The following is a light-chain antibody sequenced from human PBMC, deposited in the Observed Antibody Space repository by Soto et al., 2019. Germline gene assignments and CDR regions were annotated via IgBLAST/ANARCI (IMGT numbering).Light chain of an antibody. CDR1: SSNIGNNY. Sequence: QSVLTQPPSVSAAPGQKVTISCSGSSSNIGNNYVSWYQQLPGTAPKLLIYDNNKRPSGIPDRFSGSKSGTSASLAISGLQSEDEADYYCAAWDDSLNGHVVFGGGTKLTVL. J-gene: IGLJ2*01. V-gene: IGLV1-51*01. CDR3: AAWDDSLNGHVV. CDR2: DNN.